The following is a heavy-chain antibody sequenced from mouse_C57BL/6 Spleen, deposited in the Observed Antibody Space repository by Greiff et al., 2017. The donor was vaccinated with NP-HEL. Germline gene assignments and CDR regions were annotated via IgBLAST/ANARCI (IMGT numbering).Heavy chain of an antibody. Sequence: QVHVKQPGAELVKPGASVKMSCKASGYTFTSYWITWVKQRPGQGLEWIGDIYPGSGSTNYNEKFKSKATLTVDTSSSTAYMQLSSLTSEDSAVYYCARPLLYDYYDYWGQGTTLTVSS. D-gene: IGHD2-3*01. V-gene: IGHV1-55*01. CDR1: GYTFTSYW. CDR2: IYPGSGST. CDR3: ARPLLYDYYDY. J-gene: IGHJ2*01.